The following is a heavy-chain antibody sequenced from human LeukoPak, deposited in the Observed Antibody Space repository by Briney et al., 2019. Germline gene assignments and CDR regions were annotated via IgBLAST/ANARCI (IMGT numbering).Heavy chain of an antibody. CDR1: GFTFSSYS. Sequence: PGGSLRLSCAASGFTFSSYSMNWVRQAPGKGLEWVSSISSSSSYIYYADSVKGRFTISRDNAKNSLYLQMNSQRAEDTAVYYCARVFFGAFDIWGQGTMVTVSS. V-gene: IGHV3-21*01. CDR2: ISSSSSYI. D-gene: IGHD2-21*01. CDR3: ARVFFGAFDI. J-gene: IGHJ3*02.